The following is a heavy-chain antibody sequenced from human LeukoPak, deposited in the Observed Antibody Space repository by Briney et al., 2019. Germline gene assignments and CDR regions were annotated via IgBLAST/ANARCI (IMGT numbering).Heavy chain of an antibody. J-gene: IGHJ4*02. D-gene: IGHD2-2*01. V-gene: IGHV4-30-2*01. CDR3: ARGQYQLLLDY. CDR1: GGSISSGGYS. CDR2: IYHSGST. Sequence: PSETLSLTCAVSGGSISSGGYSWSWIRQPPGKGLEWIGYIYHSGSTYYNPSLKSRVTISVDRSKNQFSMKLSSVTATDTAVYYCARGQYQLLLDYWGQGTLVTVSS.